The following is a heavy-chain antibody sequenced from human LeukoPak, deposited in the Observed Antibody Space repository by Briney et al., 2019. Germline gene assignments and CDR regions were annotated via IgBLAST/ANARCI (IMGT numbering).Heavy chain of an antibody. J-gene: IGHJ4*02. CDR3: AKEGRDGYYFDY. Sequence: GGSLRLSCAASGFTFSYHWMTWVRQAPGKGLEWVSAISGSGGSTYYADSVKGRFTISRDNSKNTLYLQMNSLRAEDTAVYYCAKEGRDGYYFDYWGQGTLVTVSS. CDR2: ISGSGGST. V-gene: IGHV3-23*01. CDR1: GFTFSYHW. D-gene: IGHD3-10*01.